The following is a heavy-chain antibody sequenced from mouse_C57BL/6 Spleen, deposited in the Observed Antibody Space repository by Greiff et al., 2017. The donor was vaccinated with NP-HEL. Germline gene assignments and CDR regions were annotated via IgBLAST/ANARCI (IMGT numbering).Heavy chain of an antibody. Sequence: EVKLMESGPELVKPGASVKISCKASGYTFTDYYMNWVKQSHGKSLEWIGDINPNNGGTSYNQKFKGKATLTVDKSSSTAYMELRSLTSEDSAVYYCARSGNWDPYYFDYWGQGTTLTVSS. V-gene: IGHV1-26*01. D-gene: IGHD4-1*02. CDR1: GYTFTDYY. CDR2: INPNNGGT. J-gene: IGHJ2*01. CDR3: ARSGNWDPYYFDY.